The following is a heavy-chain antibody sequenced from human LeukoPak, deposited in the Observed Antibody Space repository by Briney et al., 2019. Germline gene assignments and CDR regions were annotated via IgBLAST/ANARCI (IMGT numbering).Heavy chain of an antibody. CDR1: GYTFTNHG. J-gene: IGHJ4*02. Sequence: ASVKVSCKTSGYTFTNHGISWVRQAPGQGLEWMGWISGYNGNTNYVQKFRGRVTMTTDTSTSTAYMELRSLSSDDTAVYYCARDLSLGRHDDGEPFDYRGQGTLVTVSS. CDR3: ARDLSLGRHDDGEPFDY. D-gene: IGHD4-17*01. CDR2: ISGYNGNT. V-gene: IGHV1-18*01.